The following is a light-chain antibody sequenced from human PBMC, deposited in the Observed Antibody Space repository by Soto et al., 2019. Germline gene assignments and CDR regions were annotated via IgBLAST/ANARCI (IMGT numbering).Light chain of an antibody. CDR1: QSISSC. CDR3: QQYNSYALT. Sequence: DFQLSASLSYMSASVGDSVTITCRASQSISSCLNWYQQKPGKAPKLMIYAASTLQRGVPSRFSGSGSGTEFTLTISSLQPDDFATYYCQQYNSYALTFGGGTKVDIK. V-gene: IGKV1-5*01. J-gene: IGKJ4*01. CDR2: AAS.